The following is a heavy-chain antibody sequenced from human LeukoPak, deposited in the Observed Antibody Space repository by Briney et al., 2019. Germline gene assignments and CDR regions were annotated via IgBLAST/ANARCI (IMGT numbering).Heavy chain of an antibody. CDR2: ISGSGGST. J-gene: IGHJ4*02. V-gene: IGHV3-23*01. CDR3: ATSSGGSYTGVDY. Sequence: PGGSLRLSCAASGFTSTSYTMNWVRQAPGKGLEWVSAISGSGGSTYYADSVKGRFTISRDNSKNTLYLQMNSLRAEDTAVYYCATSSGGSYTGVDYWGQGTLVTVSS. CDR1: GFTSTSYT. D-gene: IGHD2-15*01.